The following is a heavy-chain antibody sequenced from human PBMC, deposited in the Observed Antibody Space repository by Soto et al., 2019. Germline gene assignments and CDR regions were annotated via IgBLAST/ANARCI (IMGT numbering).Heavy chain of an antibody. D-gene: IGHD3-16*02. J-gene: IGHJ4*02. CDR1: GGTFKMYA. V-gene: IGHV1-69*01. CDR3: TRSIGSGGVVGGFDY. Sequence: QVQLVQSGVEVREPGSAVKVSCKASGGTFKMYAMHWVRQAPGQALEWMGGIIPILDKPTYAQKFQGRVTITVDDSTATANMELSSLRSDDTAGYYCTRSIGSGGVVGGFDYWGQGTLVTVSS. CDR2: IIPILDKP.